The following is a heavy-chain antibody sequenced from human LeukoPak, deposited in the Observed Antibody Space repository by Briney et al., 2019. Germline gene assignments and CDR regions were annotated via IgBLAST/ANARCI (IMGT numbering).Heavy chain of an antibody. J-gene: IGHJ4*02. V-gene: IGHV3-15*01. CDR2: IKSKTDGGTT. CDR1: GFTFSSYS. CDR3: TTERVVGATAVDY. Sequence: PGGSLRLSCAASGFTFSSYSMNWVRQAPGKGLEWVGRIKSKTDGGTTDYAAPVKGRFTISRDDSKNTLYLQMNSLKTEDTAVYYCTTERVVGATAVDYWGQGTLVTVSS. D-gene: IGHD1-26*01.